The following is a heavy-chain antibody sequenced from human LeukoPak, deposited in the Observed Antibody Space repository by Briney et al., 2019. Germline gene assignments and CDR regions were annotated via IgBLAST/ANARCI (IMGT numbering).Heavy chain of an antibody. Sequence: SETLSLTCTVSGGSTSSYYWSWIRQPPGKGLEWIGYIYYSGSTNYNPSLKSRVTISVDTSKNQFSLKLSSVTAADTAVYYCARHPEWEREAGSTWGQGTLVTVSS. CDR1: GGSTSSYY. CDR2: IYYSGST. J-gene: IGHJ5*02. D-gene: IGHD3-10*01. CDR3: ARHPEWEREAGST. V-gene: IGHV4-59*08.